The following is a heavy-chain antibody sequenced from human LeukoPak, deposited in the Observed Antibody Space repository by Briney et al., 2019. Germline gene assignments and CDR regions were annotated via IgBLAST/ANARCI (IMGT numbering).Heavy chain of an antibody. CDR2: ISGSGGST. Sequence: GGSLRLSCAASGFTFSSYAMSWVRQAPGKGLEWVSAISGSGGSTYYADSVKGRFTISRDNSKNTLYLQMNSLRAEDTAVHYCAKYWDNDPSSLWGQGTLVTVSS. V-gene: IGHV3-23*01. CDR3: AKYWDNDPSSL. J-gene: IGHJ4*02. CDR1: GFTFSSYA. D-gene: IGHD2-8*02.